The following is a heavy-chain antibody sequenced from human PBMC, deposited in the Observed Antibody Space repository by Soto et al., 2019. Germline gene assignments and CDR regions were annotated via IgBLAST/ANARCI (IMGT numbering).Heavy chain of an antibody. CDR2: ISGSGGST. J-gene: IGHJ4*02. CDR1: GVTVSIYA. CDR3: ATPMWDIVVVPVALDAAAFDY. D-gene: IGHD2-2*01. V-gene: IGHV3-23*01. Sequence: WGSIGLSCAASGVTVSIYAMTGVRQEPGKGLEWVSAISGSGGSTYYADSVKGRFTISRDNSKNTLYLQMNSLRAEDTAVYYCATPMWDIVVVPVALDAAAFDYWGQGTLVTGSS.